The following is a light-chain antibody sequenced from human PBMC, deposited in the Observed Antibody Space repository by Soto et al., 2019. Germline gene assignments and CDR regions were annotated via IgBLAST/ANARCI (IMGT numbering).Light chain of an antibody. Sequence: QPVLTQSPSASASLGASVKLTCTLSSGHSDYAIAWHQQQPGKGPRFLMKVKSDGRHSKGDGIPDRFSGSSSGAERYLTISSLQSGDEADYYCQTWGTGPVVFGGGTKVTVL. CDR2: VKSDGRH. J-gene: IGLJ2*01. CDR3: QTWGTGPVV. V-gene: IGLV4-69*01. CDR1: SGHSDYA.